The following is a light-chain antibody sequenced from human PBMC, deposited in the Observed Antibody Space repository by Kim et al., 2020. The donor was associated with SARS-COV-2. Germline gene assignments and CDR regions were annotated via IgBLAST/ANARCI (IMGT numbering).Light chain of an antibody. J-gene: IGKJ1*01. CDR3: QKYNTAPWT. CDR1: QGLSNY. V-gene: IGKV1-27*01. CDR2: AAS. Sequence: ASVGDGVTLSCRASQGLSNYLAWYQQKPGQAPKLLIYAASALQFGVSSRFNGSGSGTDFTLTISDLQPEDVATYYCQKYNTAPWTFGHGTKVDIK.